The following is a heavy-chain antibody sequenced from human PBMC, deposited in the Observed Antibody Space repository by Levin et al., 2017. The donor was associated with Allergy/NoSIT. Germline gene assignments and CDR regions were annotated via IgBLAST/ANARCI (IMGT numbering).Heavy chain of an antibody. D-gene: IGHD3-9*01. CDR3: ARDVTPLLRYFDRVYYYYMDV. V-gene: IGHV3-21*01. CDR1: GFTFSSYS. J-gene: IGHJ6*03. Sequence: GGSLRLSCAASGFTFSSYSMNWVRQAPGKGLEWVSSISSSSSYIYYADSVKGRFTISRDNAKNSLYLQMNSLRAEDTAVYYCARDVTPLLRYFDRVYYYYMDVWGKGTTVTVSS. CDR2: ISSSSSYI.